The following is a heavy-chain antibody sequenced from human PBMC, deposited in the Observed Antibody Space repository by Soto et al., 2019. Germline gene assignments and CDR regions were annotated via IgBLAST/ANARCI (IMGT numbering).Heavy chain of an antibody. CDR2: IRSKAYGGTT. CDR3: TRAGGTSGYCSSTSCYAEADY. CDR1: GFTFGDYA. Sequence: GGSLRLSCTASGFTFGDYAMSWFRQAPGKGLEWVGFIRSKAYGGTTEYAASVKGRFTISRDDSKSIAYLQMNSLKTEDTAVYYCTRAGGTSGYCSSTSCYAEADYWGQGTLVTVSS. V-gene: IGHV3-49*03. D-gene: IGHD2-2*03. J-gene: IGHJ4*02.